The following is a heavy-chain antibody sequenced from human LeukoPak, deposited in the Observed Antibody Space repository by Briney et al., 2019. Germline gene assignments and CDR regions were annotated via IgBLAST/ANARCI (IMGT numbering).Heavy chain of an antibody. CDR3: ARAGIAAAILD. CDR2: INPVSGGI. D-gene: IGHD6-25*01. J-gene: IGHJ4*02. Sequence: ASVTVSCKASGYTFTGTYMHWVLQAPRQGLEWMGWINPVSGGINYAQQFQGRVTMTRDTSISTAYMELSRLRSDDTAIYYCARAGIAAAILDWGQGALVTVSS. V-gene: IGHV1-2*02. CDR1: GYTFTGTY.